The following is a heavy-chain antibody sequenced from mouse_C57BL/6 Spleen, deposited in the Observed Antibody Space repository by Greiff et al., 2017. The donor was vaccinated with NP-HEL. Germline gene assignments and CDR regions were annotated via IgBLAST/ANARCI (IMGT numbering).Heavy chain of an antibody. CDR1: GYSITSGYY. Sequence: EVKLVESGPGLVKPSQSLSLTCSVTGYSITSGYYWNWIRQFPGNKLEWMGYISYDGSNNYNPSLKNRISITRDTSKNQFFLKLNSVTTEDTATYYCARWANWDRYFDVWGTGTTVTVSS. J-gene: IGHJ1*03. V-gene: IGHV3-6*01. CDR3: ARWANWDRYFDV. CDR2: ISYDGSN. D-gene: IGHD4-1*01.